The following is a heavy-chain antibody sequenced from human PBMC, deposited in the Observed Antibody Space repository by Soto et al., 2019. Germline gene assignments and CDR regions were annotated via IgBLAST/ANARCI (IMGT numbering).Heavy chain of an antibody. J-gene: IGHJ5*02. CDR3: ARAVIGGVVGISWFDP. Sequence: QMQLVQSGAEVKKPGSSVKVSCKASGGTFSSYAISWVRQAPGQGLEWMGGIIPIFGTANYAQKFQGRVTITADESTSTADQELSSLRSEDTAVYYCARAVIGGVVGISWFDPWGQGTLVTVSS. CDR2: IIPIFGTA. CDR1: GGTFSSYA. V-gene: IGHV1-69*01. D-gene: IGHD3-3*01.